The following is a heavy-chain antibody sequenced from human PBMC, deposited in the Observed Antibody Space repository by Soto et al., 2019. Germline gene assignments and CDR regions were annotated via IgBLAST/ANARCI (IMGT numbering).Heavy chain of an antibody. CDR1: GGSFSGYY. CDR2: INHSGST. CDR3: ARGVGRFSSSWTVLGY. D-gene: IGHD6-6*01. Sequence: QVQLQQWGAGLLKPSETLSLTCAVYGGSFSGYYWSWIRQPPGKGLEWIGEINHSGSTNYNPSLKSRVTISVDTSKNQFSLKLSSVTAAYTAVYYCARGVGRFSSSWTVLGYWGQGTLVTVSS. V-gene: IGHV4-34*01. J-gene: IGHJ4*02.